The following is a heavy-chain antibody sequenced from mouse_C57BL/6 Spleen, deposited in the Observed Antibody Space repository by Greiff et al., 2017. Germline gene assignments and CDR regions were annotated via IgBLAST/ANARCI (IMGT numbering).Heavy chain of an antibody. CDR1: GYAFSSSW. D-gene: IGHD4-1*01. V-gene: IGHV1-82*01. Sequence: QVQLKQSGPELVKPGASVKFSCKASGYAFSSSWMHWVKQRPGKGLEWIGRIYPGDGDPNYNGKFKGTATLTADKSSSTAYMQLSSLTSEDAAVYFCAPSGTGAMDYWGQGTSVTVSS. CDR2: IYPGDGDP. CDR3: APSGTGAMDY. J-gene: IGHJ4*01.